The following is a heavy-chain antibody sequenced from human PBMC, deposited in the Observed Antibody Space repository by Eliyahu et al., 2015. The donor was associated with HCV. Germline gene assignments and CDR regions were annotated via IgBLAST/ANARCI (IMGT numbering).Heavy chain of an antibody. CDR1: GYTFTASL. CDR2: INPNSGGT. Sequence: QVQLVQSGAEVKKPGASVKVSCKASGYTFTASLLHWVRQAPGQGLEWMGWINPNSGGTNYAQKFQGWVTMTRDTSISTAYMELSRLRSDDTAVYYCARDQRGNYYYGMDVWGQGTTVTVSS. J-gene: IGHJ6*02. CDR3: ARDQRGNYYYGMDV. V-gene: IGHV1-2*04.